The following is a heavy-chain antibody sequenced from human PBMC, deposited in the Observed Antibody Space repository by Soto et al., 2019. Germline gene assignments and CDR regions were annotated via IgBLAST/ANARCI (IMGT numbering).Heavy chain of an antibody. D-gene: IGHD3-22*01. J-gene: IGHJ5*02. CDR2: IIPIFGTT. CDR3: ARDRTDSGYYTNWLDP. Sequence: SVKVSCKASGGAFCSDAITWVRQAPGQGLEWVGRIIPIFGTTNYAQNLQGRVTISADKSTLTSYMELHSLTSDDTALYYCARDRTDSGYYTNWLDPWGQGTQVTVSS. CDR1: GGAFCSDA. V-gene: IGHV1-69*06.